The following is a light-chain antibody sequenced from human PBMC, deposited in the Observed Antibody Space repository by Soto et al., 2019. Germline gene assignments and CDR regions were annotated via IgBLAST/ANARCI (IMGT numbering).Light chain of an antibody. Sequence: HLVLTQSSSVSASLGSSVKLTCTLSSGHSSYIIAWHQQQPGKAPRYLMKVEGSGSFNKGSGVPDRFSGYRSGADRYLTISILQFEDEADYYCETWDSNTRVFGGGTKLTVL. CDR1: SGHSSYI. CDR2: VEGSGSF. CDR3: ETWDSNTRV. V-gene: IGLV4-60*02. J-gene: IGLJ3*02.